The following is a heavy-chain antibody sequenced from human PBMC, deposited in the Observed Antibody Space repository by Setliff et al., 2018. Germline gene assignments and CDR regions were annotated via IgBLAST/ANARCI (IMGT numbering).Heavy chain of an antibody. CDR2: IYTSGST. Sequence: PSETLSLTCTVSGGSISSGSYYWSWIRQPAGKGLEWIGHIYTSGSTNYNPSLKSRVTISVDTSKNQFSLKLSSVTAADTAVYYCARGVDYGDYEGSKYFQHWGQGTLVTVSS. CDR1: GGSISSGSYY. V-gene: IGHV4-61*09. CDR3: ARGVDYGDYEGSKYFQH. D-gene: IGHD4-17*01. J-gene: IGHJ1*01.